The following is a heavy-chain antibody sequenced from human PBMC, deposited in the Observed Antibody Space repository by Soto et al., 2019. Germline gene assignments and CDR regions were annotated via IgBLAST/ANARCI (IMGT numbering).Heavy chain of an antibody. CDR2: ISSSSSTI. V-gene: IGHV3-48*02. CDR1: GFTFSSYS. Sequence: GGSLRLSCAASGFTFSSYSMNWVRQAPGKGLEWVSYISSSSSTIYYADSVKGRFTISRDNAKNSLYLQMNSLRDEDAAVYYCARPMYGYSYGYLFEYWGQGTLVTVSS. CDR3: ARPMYGYSYGYLFEY. J-gene: IGHJ4*02. D-gene: IGHD5-18*01.